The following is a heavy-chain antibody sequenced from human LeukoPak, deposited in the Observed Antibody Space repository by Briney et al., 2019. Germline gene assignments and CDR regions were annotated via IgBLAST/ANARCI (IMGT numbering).Heavy chain of an antibody. Sequence: ASVKVSCKVSGYTLTELSMHWVRQAPGKGLEWMGGFDPEDGETIYAQKFQGRVTMTEDTSTDTAYMELSSLRSEDTAVYYCAKRYCSSTSCYVHGMDVWGKGTTVTVSS. CDR1: GYTLTELS. D-gene: IGHD2-2*01. V-gene: IGHV1-24*01. J-gene: IGHJ6*04. CDR2: FDPEDGET. CDR3: AKRYCSSTSCYVHGMDV.